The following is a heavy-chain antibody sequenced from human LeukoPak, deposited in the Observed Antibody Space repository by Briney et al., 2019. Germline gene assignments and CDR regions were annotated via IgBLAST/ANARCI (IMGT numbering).Heavy chain of an antibody. D-gene: IGHD5-18*01. J-gene: IGHJ4*02. CDR1: GGSISSYY. Sequence: SETLSLTCTVSGGSISSYYWSWIRQPPGKGLEWIGYIYYSGSTNYNPSLKGRVTISVDTSKNQFSLKLSSVTAADTAVYYCARAADTAMVDYWGQGTLVTVSS. CDR2: IYYSGST. V-gene: IGHV4-59*01. CDR3: ARAADTAMVDY.